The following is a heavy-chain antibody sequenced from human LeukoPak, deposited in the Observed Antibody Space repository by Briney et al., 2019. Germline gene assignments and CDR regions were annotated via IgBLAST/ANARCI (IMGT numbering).Heavy chain of an antibody. J-gene: IGHJ4*02. CDR2: IRHDGSTK. Sequence: GGSLRLSCTASGFPFYSYWMTCVRQTPGKGLEWVANIRHDGSTKYYVDSVKGRFTISRDNAMNSLYLQMDSLRVEDTAIYYCARSVPYGTTWYGRSDCWGQGTQVTVSS. CDR3: ARSVPYGTTWYGRSDC. CDR1: GFPFYSYW. V-gene: IGHV3-7*03. D-gene: IGHD6-13*01.